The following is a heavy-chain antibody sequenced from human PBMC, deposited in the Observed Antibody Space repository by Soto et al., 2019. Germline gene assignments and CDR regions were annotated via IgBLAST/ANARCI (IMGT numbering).Heavy chain of an antibody. V-gene: IGHV3-30*03. CDR3: AGGQYYWDY. Sequence: QVQLVESGGGVVQPGRSLRLSCAASGFPFSSYGMHWVRQAPGKGLEWVAHISYDGSNKHYTDSVKGRFTISRDNSKNMLYLQMISLRAEDTDVYYCAGGQYYWDYCGQGTRVSVST. CDR2: ISYDGSNK. CDR1: GFPFSSYG. J-gene: IGHJ4*02. D-gene: IGHD2-15*01.